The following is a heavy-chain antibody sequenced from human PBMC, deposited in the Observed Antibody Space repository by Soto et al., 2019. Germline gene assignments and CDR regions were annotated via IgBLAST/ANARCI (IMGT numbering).Heavy chain of an antibody. CDR3: TTDHISGLEYCSGGSCYSADYYYGMDV. CDR2: IKSKTDGGTT. Sequence: GGSPRLSCAASGFTFSNAWMSWVRQAPGKGLEWVGRIKSKTDGGTTDYAAPVKGRFTISRDDSKNTLYLQMNSLKTEDTAVYFCTTDHISGLEYCSGGSCYSADYYYGMDVWGQGTTVTVSS. J-gene: IGHJ6*02. CDR1: GFTFSNAW. D-gene: IGHD2-15*01. V-gene: IGHV3-15*01.